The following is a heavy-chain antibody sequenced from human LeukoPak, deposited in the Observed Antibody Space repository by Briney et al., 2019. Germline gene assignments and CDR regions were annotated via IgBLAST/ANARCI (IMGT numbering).Heavy chain of an antibody. Sequence: GASVKVSCKASGYTFTSYGISWVRQAPGQGLEWMGWISAYNGNTNYAQKLQGRVTMTTDTSTSTAYMELRSLRSDDTAVYYCARAIYCSGGSCYPADYYGMDVWGQGTTVTVSS. V-gene: IGHV1-18*01. CDR2: ISAYNGNT. D-gene: IGHD2-15*01. CDR3: ARAIYCSGGSCYPADYYGMDV. J-gene: IGHJ6*02. CDR1: GYTFTSYG.